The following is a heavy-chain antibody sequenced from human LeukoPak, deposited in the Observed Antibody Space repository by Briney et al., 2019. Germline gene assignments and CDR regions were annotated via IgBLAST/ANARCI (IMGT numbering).Heavy chain of an antibody. CDR1: GFTFSTYW. Sequence: GGSLRLSCAASGFTFSTYWMTWVRQAPGKGLEWISSISGGSTYIYYADSVRGRFTISRDNAKNSVYLQMNSLRGEDTAVYYCARDDVTTNGGVIADSRLFDIWGQGTMVTVSS. D-gene: IGHD2-8*02. CDR3: ARDDVTTNGGVIADSRLFDI. CDR2: ISGGSTYI. V-gene: IGHV3-21*01. J-gene: IGHJ3*02.